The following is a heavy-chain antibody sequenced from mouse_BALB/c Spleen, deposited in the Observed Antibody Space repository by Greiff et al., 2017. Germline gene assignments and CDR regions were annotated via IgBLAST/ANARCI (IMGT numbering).Heavy chain of an antibody. CDR1: GFNIKDSY. CDR3: VLRLGFAY. D-gene: IGHD1-2*01. CDR2: IDPANGNT. J-gene: IGHJ3*01. V-gene: IGHV14-3*02. Sequence: EVQLQQSGAELVKPGASVKLSCTASGFNIKDSYMHWVKQRPEQGLEWIGRIDPANGNTKYDPKFQGKATITADTSSNTAYLQLSSLTSEDTAVYYCVLRLGFAYWGQGTLVTVSA.